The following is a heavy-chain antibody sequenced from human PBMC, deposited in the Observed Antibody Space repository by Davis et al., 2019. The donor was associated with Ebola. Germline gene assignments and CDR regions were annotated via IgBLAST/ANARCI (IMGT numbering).Heavy chain of an antibody. CDR3: ARDLSFSLYYYYGMDV. J-gene: IGHJ6*02. CDR1: GYTFTIYG. CDR2: ISAYNGNT. Sequence: ASVKVSCKASGYTFTIYGISWVRQAPGQGLEWMGWISAYNGNTNYAQKLQGRVTMTTDTSTSTAYMELRSLRSDDTAVYYCARDLSFSLYYYYGMDVWGQGTTVTVSS. V-gene: IGHV1-18*01. D-gene: IGHD2/OR15-2a*01.